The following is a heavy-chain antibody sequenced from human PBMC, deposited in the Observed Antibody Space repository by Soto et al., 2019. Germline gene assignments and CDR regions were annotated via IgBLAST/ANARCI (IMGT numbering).Heavy chain of an antibody. Sequence: ASVKVSCKASGYTFTSYDINWVRQATGQGLEWMGWMNPNSGNTGYAQKFQGRVTMTRNTSISTAYMELSSLRSEDTAVYYCAVNYGDYLYYFDYWGQGTLVTVSS. CDR3: AVNYGDYLYYFDY. CDR2: MNPNSGNT. D-gene: IGHD4-17*01. V-gene: IGHV1-8*01. J-gene: IGHJ4*02. CDR1: GYTFTSYD.